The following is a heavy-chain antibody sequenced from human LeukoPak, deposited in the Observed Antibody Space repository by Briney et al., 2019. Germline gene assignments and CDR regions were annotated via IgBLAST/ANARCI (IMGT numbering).Heavy chain of an antibody. Sequence: PGGSLRLSCAASGFTFSSYAMSWVRQAPGKGLEWVSYISSSGSTIYYADSVKGRFTISRDNAKNSLYLQMNSLRAEDTAVYYCARDLRAVVTFFPWPFFDPWGQGTLVTVSS. CDR1: GFTFSSYA. V-gene: IGHV3-48*04. CDR2: ISSSGSTI. D-gene: IGHD4-23*01. J-gene: IGHJ5*02. CDR3: ARDLRAVVTFFPWPFFDP.